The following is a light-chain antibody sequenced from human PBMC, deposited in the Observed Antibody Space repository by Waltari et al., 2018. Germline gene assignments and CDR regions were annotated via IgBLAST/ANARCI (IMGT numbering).Light chain of an antibody. CDR2: DAS. CDR3: QQRSNWPIT. J-gene: IGKJ5*01. V-gene: IGKV3-11*01. Sequence: IALTQSPATLSFSSGQSATLSCSASPCVSSHLAWYQQKPGQAPRLLIYDASNSATGIPARFSGSVSGKDFTLTISSLEPEDIAVYDCQQRSNWPITFGQGTRLE. CDR1: PCVSSH.